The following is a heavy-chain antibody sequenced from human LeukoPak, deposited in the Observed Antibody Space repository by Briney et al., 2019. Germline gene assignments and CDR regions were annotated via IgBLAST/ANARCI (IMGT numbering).Heavy chain of an antibody. CDR1: GGTFSSYA. CDR2: IIPILGIA. D-gene: IGHD6-6*01. Sequence: SVKVSCKASGGTFSSYAIIWVRQAPGQGLEWMGRIIPILGIANYAQKFQGRVTITADKSTSTAYMELSSLRSEDTAVYYCASALYSSSFGVADYWGQGTLVTVSS. CDR3: ASALYSSSFGVADY. J-gene: IGHJ4*02. V-gene: IGHV1-69*04.